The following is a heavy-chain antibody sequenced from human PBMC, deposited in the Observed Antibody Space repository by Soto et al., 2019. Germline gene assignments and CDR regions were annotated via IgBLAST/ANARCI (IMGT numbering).Heavy chain of an antibody. CDR3: TTDPIRDY. D-gene: IGHD2-21*01. J-gene: IGHJ4*02. CDR2: VKREIDGGTT. V-gene: IGHV3-15*01. CDR1: ESTLSNVW. Sequence: GGSLRLSCAPSESTLSNVWMSWVRQAPGKGLEWVGRVKREIDGGTTDYAAPAKGRFSISRDDSKNTIYLQMNSLRTEDTAVYYCTTDPIRDYWGLGTLVTVSS.